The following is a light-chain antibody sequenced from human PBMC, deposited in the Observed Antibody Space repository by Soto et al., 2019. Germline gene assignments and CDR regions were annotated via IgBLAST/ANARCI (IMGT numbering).Light chain of an antibody. CDR2: AAS. CDR3: QQYHTDWT. V-gene: IGKV1-5*01. CDR1: ESIDNW. Sequence: DIQMTHPPSTLSASVGDTVTITCRASESIDNWLAWYKQKPGKAPKLLIFAASTLLGGVPSRFSGRGSGTEFTLTIRSLKADDFATDYCQQYHTDWTFGQGTKVDIK. J-gene: IGKJ1*01.